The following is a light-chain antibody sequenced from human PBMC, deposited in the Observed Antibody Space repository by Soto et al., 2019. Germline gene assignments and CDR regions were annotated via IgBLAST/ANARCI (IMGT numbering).Light chain of an antibody. J-gene: IGLJ1*01. CDR3: QSYDSSLSGSEV. V-gene: IGLV1-40*01. Sequence: QSVLTQPPSVSGDPGQRVTISCTGSSSNIGAGHDVHWYQHLPGTTPKLLIYGNGNRPSGVPDRFSGSKSGTSAYLAITGLQDEDEADYYCQSYDSSLSGSEVVGTGTKVTGL. CDR2: GNG. CDR1: SSNIGAGHD.